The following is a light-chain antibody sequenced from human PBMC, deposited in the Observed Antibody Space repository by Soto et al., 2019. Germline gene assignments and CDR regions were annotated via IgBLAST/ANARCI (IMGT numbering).Light chain of an antibody. Sequence: QSVLTQSPSASASLGASVKLTCTLSSGHSSYAIAWHQQQPEKGPRYLMKVNTDGSHNKGDGIPDRFSGSSSGAERYLTISSLQSEDEAAYSCQTWGAGLSVVFGGGTKLTVL. CDR3: QTWGAGLSVV. V-gene: IGLV4-69*01. CDR1: SGHSSYA. CDR2: VNTDGSH. J-gene: IGLJ2*01.